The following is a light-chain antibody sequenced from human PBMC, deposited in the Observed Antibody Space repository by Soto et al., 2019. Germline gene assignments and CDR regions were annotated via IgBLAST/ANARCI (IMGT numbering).Light chain of an antibody. CDR1: SSNIGAGYD. CDR2: GNN. V-gene: IGLV1-40*01. CDR3: QSYDSSLSEGV. J-gene: IGLJ2*01. Sequence: QAVVTQPPSVSGAPGQRVTISCTGSSSNIGAGYDVHWYQQLPGTAPKLLIHGNNNRPSGVPERFSGSKSGTSASLAITGLQAEDEADYYCQSYDSSLSEGVFGGGTKLTVL.